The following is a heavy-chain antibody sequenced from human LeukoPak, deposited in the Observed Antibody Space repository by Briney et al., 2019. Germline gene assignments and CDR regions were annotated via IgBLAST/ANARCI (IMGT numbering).Heavy chain of an antibody. J-gene: IGHJ4*02. V-gene: IGHV5-51*01. D-gene: IGHD3-10*01. Sequence: GESLKISCKGSGYSFTSYWIGWVRQMPGKGLEWMGIIYPGDSDTRYSPSFQGQVTISADKSISTAYLQWSSLKASDTAMYYCARLSPGQRGVLPLDYWGQRTLVTVSS. CDR1: GYSFTSYW. CDR2: IYPGDSDT. CDR3: ARLSPGQRGVLPLDY.